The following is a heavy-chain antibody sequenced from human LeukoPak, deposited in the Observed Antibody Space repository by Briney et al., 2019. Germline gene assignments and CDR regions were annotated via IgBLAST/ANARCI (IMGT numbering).Heavy chain of an antibody. V-gene: IGHV1-18*01. D-gene: IGHD1-7*01. CDR1: GYTFSSYG. CDR2: ISDYNGNT. Sequence: ASVKVSCKASGYTFSSYGISWVRQAPGQGLEWMGWISDYNGNTNYAQKFQGRVTITADKSTSTAYMELSSLRSEDTAVYYCARDHGITGTTDYFDYWGQGTLVTVSS. CDR3: ARDHGITGTTDYFDY. J-gene: IGHJ4*02.